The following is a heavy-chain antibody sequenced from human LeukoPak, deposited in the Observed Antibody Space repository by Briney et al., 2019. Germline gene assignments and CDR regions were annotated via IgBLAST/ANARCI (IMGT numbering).Heavy chain of an antibody. Sequence: GGSLRLSCAASGFTFSSYGVHWVRQAPGKGLEWVAVISYDGSNKYYADSVKGRFTISRDNSKNTLYLQMNSLRAEDTAVYYCAKAVCGGSCYGYFDYWGQGTLVTVSS. CDR2: ISYDGSNK. J-gene: IGHJ4*02. V-gene: IGHV3-30*18. CDR3: AKAVCGGSCYGYFDY. CDR1: GFTFSSYG. D-gene: IGHD2-15*01.